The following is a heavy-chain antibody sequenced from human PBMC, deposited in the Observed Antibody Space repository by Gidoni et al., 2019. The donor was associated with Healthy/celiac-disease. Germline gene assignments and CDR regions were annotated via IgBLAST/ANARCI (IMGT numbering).Heavy chain of an antibody. J-gene: IGHJ6*03. D-gene: IGHD3-3*01. Sequence: EVQLVQSGAEVKKPGESLKISCKGSGYSFTSYWIGWVRQMPGKGLEWMGIIYPGDSDTRYSPSFQGQVTISADKSISTAYLQWSSLKASDTAMYYCARLIRAIFWSGYSDYYYYYMDVWGKGTTVTVSS. V-gene: IGHV5-51*01. CDR1: GYSFTSYW. CDR3: ARLIRAIFWSGYSDYYYYYMDV. CDR2: IYPGDSDT.